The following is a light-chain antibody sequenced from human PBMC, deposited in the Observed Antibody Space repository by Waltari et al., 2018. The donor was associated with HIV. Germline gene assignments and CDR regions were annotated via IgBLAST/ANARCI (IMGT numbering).Light chain of an antibody. CDR3: CSYAGSYSYV. CDR1: SSDVGAYNF. Sequence: QSALTQPRSVSGSPGQSVTLSCTGTSSDVGAYNFVSWYQQHPGKTPKLIIYDVSKRPSGVPDRFSGSKSGNTASLTISGLQAEDEADYYCCSYAGSYSYVFATGTEVTVL. J-gene: IGLJ1*01. CDR2: DVS. V-gene: IGLV2-11*01.